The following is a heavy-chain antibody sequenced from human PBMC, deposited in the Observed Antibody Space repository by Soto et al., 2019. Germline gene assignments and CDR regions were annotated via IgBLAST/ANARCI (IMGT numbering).Heavy chain of an antibody. D-gene: IGHD4-4*01. CDR2: ISGTGGST. V-gene: IGHV3-23*01. CDR3: AKDAGASITNYYYFDN. CDR1: GFTFSSYA. J-gene: IGHJ4*02. Sequence: GGSLRLSCAASGFTFSSYALSWVRQPPGKGLEWVSSISGTGGSTTYPDSVRGRSTISRDNSKNMLYLQMNNPRGEATAIYYCAKDAGASITNYYYFDNWGQGTLVTVSS.